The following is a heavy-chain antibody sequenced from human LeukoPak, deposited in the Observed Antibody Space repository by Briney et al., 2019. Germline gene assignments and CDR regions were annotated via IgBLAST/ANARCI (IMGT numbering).Heavy chain of an antibody. D-gene: IGHD4-23*01. CDR2: IYYSGST. Sequence: SETLSPTCTVSGGSISSSSYYWGWIRQPPGKGLEWIGSIYYSGSTYYNPSLKSRFTISVDTSKNQFSLKLSSVTAADTAVYYCARGVHGNPSYWYFNLWAVAPWSLSPQ. J-gene: IGHJ2*01. V-gene: IGHV4-39*07. CDR1: GGSISSSSYY. CDR3: ARGVHGNPSYWYFNL.